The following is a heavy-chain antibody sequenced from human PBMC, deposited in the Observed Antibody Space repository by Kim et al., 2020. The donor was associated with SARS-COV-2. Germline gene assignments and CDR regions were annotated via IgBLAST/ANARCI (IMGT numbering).Heavy chain of an antibody. CDR2: INPSGGST. CDR3: ARDRRQWELRGGFDY. CDR1: GYTFTSYY. J-gene: IGHJ4*02. V-gene: IGHV1-46*01. D-gene: IGHD1-26*01. Sequence: ASGKVACKASGYTFTSYYMHWVRQAPGQGLEWMGIINPSGGSTSYAQKFQGRVTMTRDTSTSTVYMELSSLRSEDTAVYYCARDRRQWELRGGFDYWGQGTLVTVSS.